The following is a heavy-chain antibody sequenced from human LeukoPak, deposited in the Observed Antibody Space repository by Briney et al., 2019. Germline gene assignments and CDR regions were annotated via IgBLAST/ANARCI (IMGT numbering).Heavy chain of an antibody. D-gene: IGHD3-10*01. V-gene: IGHV3-48*03. CDR2: ITGSGRTM. Sequence: GGSLRLSCAAFEFIFSNYEVNWFRQAPGKGLEWVSYITGSGRTMSYADSVKGRFTISRDNAKNSLFLQMNSLRADDTAVYYCAREGRPGAFDPWGQGTLVTVSS. CDR1: EFIFSNYE. J-gene: IGHJ5*02. CDR3: AREGRPGAFDP.